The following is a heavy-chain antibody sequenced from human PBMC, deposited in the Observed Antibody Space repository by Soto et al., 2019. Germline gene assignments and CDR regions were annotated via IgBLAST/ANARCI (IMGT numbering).Heavy chain of an antibody. CDR1: GFTFSTYS. D-gene: IGHD4-17*01. J-gene: IGHJ5*02. CDR2: ISDDSGTI. V-gene: IGHV3-48*02. CDR3: AREPSGGDDYGDPRES. Sequence: EVQLLESGGGLVQPGGSLRLSCAGSGFTFSTYSMHWVRQAPGKGLEWVSYISDDSGTIYYADSVKGRFTISRDNAKNSVYLQMNSLRDDDTATYYCAREPSGGDDYGDPRESWGQGTLVTVSS.